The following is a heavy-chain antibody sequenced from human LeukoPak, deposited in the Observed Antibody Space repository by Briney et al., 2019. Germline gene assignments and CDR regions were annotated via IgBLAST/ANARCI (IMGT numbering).Heavy chain of an antibody. Sequence: ASVKVSCKASGYTFTGYYLHWVRQAPGQGLEWMGCIKPNSGRTKDGQKFQGRVTMTRDTSISTANMELTGMGSDDTAVYYCARGGYYGSSGFDNWGQGTLVTVSS. CDR3: ARGGYYGSSGFDN. CDR2: IKPNSGRT. D-gene: IGHD3-22*01. J-gene: IGHJ4*02. V-gene: IGHV1-2*02. CDR1: GYTFTGYY.